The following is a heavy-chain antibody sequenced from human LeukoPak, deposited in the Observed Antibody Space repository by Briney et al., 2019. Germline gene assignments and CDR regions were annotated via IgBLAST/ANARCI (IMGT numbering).Heavy chain of an antibody. CDR1: GYTVSDKP. Sequence: GGSLRLSCAASGYTVSDKPMTWVRQAAGKGLEWVSVIYSDGGTHYSESVKGRFYISRDNSKNTLYLQMNSLGAEDTAVYYCAARPDSHRGPYDYWGQGTLVTVSS. CDR2: IYSDGGT. D-gene: IGHD3-16*01. V-gene: IGHV3-66*01. J-gene: IGHJ4*02. CDR3: AARPDSHRGPYDY.